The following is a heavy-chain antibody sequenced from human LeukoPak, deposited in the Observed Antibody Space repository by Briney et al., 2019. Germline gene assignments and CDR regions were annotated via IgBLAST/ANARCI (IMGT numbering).Heavy chain of an antibody. CDR1: GFPLRSYK. CDR3: ARGPVSGWYLS. CDR2: ISSSRYI. V-gene: IGHV3-21*01. J-gene: IGHJ4*02. Sequence: GALRLSCSASGFPLRSYKLKWVRPAPGKGLEWVSSISSSRYIYYADSVKGRFTSSRDNAKNSVYLQMNSLRAEDTVVYYCARGPVSGWYLSWGQGTLVTVSS. D-gene: IGHD6-19*01.